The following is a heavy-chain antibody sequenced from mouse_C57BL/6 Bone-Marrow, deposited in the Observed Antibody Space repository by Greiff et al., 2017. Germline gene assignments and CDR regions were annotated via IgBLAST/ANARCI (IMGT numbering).Heavy chain of an antibody. J-gene: IGHJ2*01. D-gene: IGHD2-2*01. V-gene: IGHV1-81*01. CDR2: IYPRSGNT. CDR3: ARGRRVFYGYDEDY. CDR1: GYTFTSYG. Sequence: QVQLKESGAELARPGASVKLSCKASGYTFTSYGISWVQQRTGQGLEWIGEIYPRSGNTYYNEKFKGKATLTADKSSSTAYMELRSLTSEDSAVYFCARGRRVFYGYDEDYWGQGTTLTVSS.